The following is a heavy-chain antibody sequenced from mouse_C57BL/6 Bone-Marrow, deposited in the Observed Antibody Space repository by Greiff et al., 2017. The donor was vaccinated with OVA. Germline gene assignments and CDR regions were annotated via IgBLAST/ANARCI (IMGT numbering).Heavy chain of an antibody. Sequence: EVKVEESGGGLVKPGGSLKLSCAASGFTFSDYGMHWVRQAPEKGLEWVAYISSGSSTIYYADTVKGRFTISRDNAKNTLFLQMTSLRSEDTAMYYCARAGWLLLWFAYWGQGTLVTVSA. CDR3: ARAGWLLLWFAY. V-gene: IGHV5-17*01. D-gene: IGHD2-3*01. CDR1: GFTFSDYG. J-gene: IGHJ3*01. CDR2: ISSGSSTI.